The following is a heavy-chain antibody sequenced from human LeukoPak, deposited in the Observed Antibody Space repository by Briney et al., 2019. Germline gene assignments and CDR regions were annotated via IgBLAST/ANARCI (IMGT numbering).Heavy chain of an antibody. Sequence: PSETLSLTCTVSGGSISSYYWSWIRQPPGKGLEWIGYIYYSGSTNYNPSLKSRVTISVDTSKNQFSLKLSSVTAADTAVYYCARGLKMATMVRGGRRFDPWGQGTLVTVSS. D-gene: IGHD3-10*01. J-gene: IGHJ5*02. V-gene: IGHV4-59*08. CDR1: GGSISSYY. CDR3: ARGLKMATMVRGGRRFDP. CDR2: IYYSGST.